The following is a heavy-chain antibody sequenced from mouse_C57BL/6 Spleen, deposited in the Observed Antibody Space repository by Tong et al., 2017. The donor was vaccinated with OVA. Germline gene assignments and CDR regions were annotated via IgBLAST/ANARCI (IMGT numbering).Heavy chain of an antibody. CDR3: ATPGTYY. J-gene: IGHJ2*01. D-gene: IGHD4-1*01. CDR1: GFTFSSYG. Sequence: EVQLQESGGDLVKPGGSLKLSCAASGFTFSSYGMSWVRQTPDKRLEWVATISSGGSYTYYPDSVKGRFTISRDNAKNTLYLQMSSLRSEDTAMYYCATPGTYYWGQGTTLTVSS. CDR2: ISSGGSYT. V-gene: IGHV5-6*01.